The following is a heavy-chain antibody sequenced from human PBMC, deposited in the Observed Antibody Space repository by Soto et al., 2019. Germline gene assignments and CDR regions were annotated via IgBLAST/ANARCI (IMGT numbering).Heavy chain of an antibody. Sequence: PSETLSLTCAVYGGSFSGYYWSWIRQPPGKGLEWIGEINHSGSTNYNPSLKSRVTISVDTSKNQFSLKLSSVTAADTAVYYCARDNSYGRYFDYWGQGTLVTVSS. J-gene: IGHJ4*02. CDR1: GGSFSGYY. CDR3: ARDNSYGRYFDY. D-gene: IGHD5-18*01. CDR2: INHSGST. V-gene: IGHV4-34*01.